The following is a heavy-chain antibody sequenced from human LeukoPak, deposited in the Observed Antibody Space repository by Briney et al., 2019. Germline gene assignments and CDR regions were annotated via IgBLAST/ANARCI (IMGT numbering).Heavy chain of an antibody. CDR1: GGSFSGYY. V-gene: IGHV4-34*01. CDR2: INHSGST. D-gene: IGHD2-2*01. CDR3: ARDQRYCSSTSCYHGMDV. Sequence: SETLSLTCAAYGGSFSGYYWSWIRQPPGKGLEWIGEINHSGSTNYNPSLKSRVTISVDTSKNQFSLKLSSVTAADTAVYYCARDQRYCSSTSCYHGMDVWGQGTTVTVSS. J-gene: IGHJ6*02.